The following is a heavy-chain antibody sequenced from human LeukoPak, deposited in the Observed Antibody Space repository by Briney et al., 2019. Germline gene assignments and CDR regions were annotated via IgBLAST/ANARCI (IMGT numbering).Heavy chain of an antibody. CDR1: GFTFSSYA. V-gene: IGHV3-30*04. J-gene: IGHJ4*02. D-gene: IGHD3-10*01. CDR2: ISYDGSNK. Sequence: PGGSLRLSCAASGFTFSSYAMHWVRQAPGKGLEWVAVISYDGSNKYYADSVKGRFTISRDNSENTLYLQMNSLRAEDTAVYYCARDPNRHYGFTYYFDYWGQGTLVTVSS. CDR3: ARDPNRHYGFTYYFDY.